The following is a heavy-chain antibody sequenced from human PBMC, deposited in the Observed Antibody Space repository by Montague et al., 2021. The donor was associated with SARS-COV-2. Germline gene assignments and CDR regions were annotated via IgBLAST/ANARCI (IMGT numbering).Heavy chain of an antibody. D-gene: IGHD3-9*01. V-gene: IGHV4-59*08. J-gene: IGHJ4*02. CDR1: GVSVTDYY. Sequence: SETLSLTCTVSGVSVTDYYWSWIRKPPGKGLEWVGDVLYNKGTNFNPSLKSRVAISVATSKNQFSLRLPSVTAAATATYYCVRHPHYDGLNGPPDFWDQGTLVTVSS. CDR3: VRHPHYDGLNGPPDF. CDR2: VLYNKGT.